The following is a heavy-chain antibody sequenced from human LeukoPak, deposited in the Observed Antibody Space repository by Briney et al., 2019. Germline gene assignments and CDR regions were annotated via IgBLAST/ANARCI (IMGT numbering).Heavy chain of an antibody. CDR2: IDDSGNT. CDR1: GGSISRYY. Sequence: SETLSLTCTVSGGSISRYYWSWIRRPPGKGLEWIGYIDDSGNTNYDPSLKSQVTISVDKSKNQFSLKLSFVTAADTAMYYCARSDYHNSGSHTVFDAFDIWGQGTRVTVSS. CDR3: ARSDYHNSGSHTVFDAFDI. J-gene: IGHJ3*02. D-gene: IGHD3-10*01. V-gene: IGHV4-59*01.